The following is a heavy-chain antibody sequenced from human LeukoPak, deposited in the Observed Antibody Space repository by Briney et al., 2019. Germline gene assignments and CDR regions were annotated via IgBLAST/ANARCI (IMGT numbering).Heavy chain of an antibody. V-gene: IGHV4-34*01. CDR2: ISHSGST. D-gene: IGHD6-13*01. J-gene: IGHJ4*02. CDR1: SGSFSGYY. Sequence: SGTRSLTCAVYSGSFSGYYWNWIRQPPGKGLEWIGEISHSGSTNYNPSLKSRVTMSVDTSKNQFSLQLSSVTAADTAVYYCARGRQRYSSSFDYWGQGTLVTVSS. CDR3: ARGRQRYSSSFDY.